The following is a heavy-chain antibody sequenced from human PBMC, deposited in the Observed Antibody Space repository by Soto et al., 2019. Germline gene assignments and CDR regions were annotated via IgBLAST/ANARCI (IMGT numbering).Heavy chain of an antibody. CDR1: GYTFSSYD. J-gene: IGHJ4*02. D-gene: IGHD6-19*01. Sequence: ASVKFSCKASGYTFSSYDINWVRQATGQGLEWMGWLNPNSGDTGYAQKFQGRVTLTRNTSINTAYIELSSLTSDDTAVYYCANSGGGWYLYWGQGTLVTVSS. V-gene: IGHV1-8*01. CDR2: LNPNSGDT. CDR3: ANSGGGWYLY.